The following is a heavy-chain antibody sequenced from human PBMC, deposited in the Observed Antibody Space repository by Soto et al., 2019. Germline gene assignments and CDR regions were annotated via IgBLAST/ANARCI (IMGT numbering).Heavy chain of an antibody. J-gene: IGHJ5*02. CDR1: GGSISSSSYY. CDR2: IYYSGST. Sequence: SETLSLTCTVSGGSISSSSYYWGWIRQPPGKGLEWIGSIYYSGSTYYNPSLKSRVTISVDTSKNQFSLKLSSVTAADTAVYYCARHFLPLMVYAMVPGPLYETWGQGTLVTVSS. CDR3: ARHFLPLMVYAMVPGPLYET. V-gene: IGHV4-39*01. D-gene: IGHD2-8*01.